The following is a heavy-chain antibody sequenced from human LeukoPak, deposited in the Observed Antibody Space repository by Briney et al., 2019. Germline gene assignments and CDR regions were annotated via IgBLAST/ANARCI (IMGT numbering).Heavy chain of an antibody. D-gene: IGHD2-15*01. V-gene: IGHV3-15*01. Sequence: GGSLRLSCVGSGFTFSDAWMSWVRQAPGKGLEWVGRIKSKSDGGTIDYAAPVKGRFTISRDDSRNTLYLQMNSLKTEDTAVYYCTTRRQDGWWGQGTLVAVS. CDR2: IKSKSDGGTI. CDR1: GFTFSDAW. CDR3: TTRRQDGW. J-gene: IGHJ4*02.